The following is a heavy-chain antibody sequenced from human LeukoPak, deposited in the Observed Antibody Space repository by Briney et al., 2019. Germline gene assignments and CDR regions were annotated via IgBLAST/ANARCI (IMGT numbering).Heavy chain of an antibody. Sequence: SETLSLTCTVSGGSISSYYWSWIRQPPGKGLEWIGYIYYRRSTNYNPSLKSRVTISVDTSKNQFSLKLSSVTAADTAVYYCARGRFEYYFDYWGQGTLVTVSS. CDR3: ARGRFEYYFDY. J-gene: IGHJ4*02. CDR2: IYYRRST. V-gene: IGHV4-59*01. D-gene: IGHD3-10*01. CDR1: GGSISSYY.